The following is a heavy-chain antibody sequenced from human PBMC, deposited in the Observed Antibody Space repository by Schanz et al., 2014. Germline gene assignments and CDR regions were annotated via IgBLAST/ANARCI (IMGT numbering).Heavy chain of an antibody. Sequence: VQLLESGGGLVQPGGSLRLSCAASGFTFRVFAMNWVRQAPGKGLEWVSIITGSGATYYADSVKGRFTISRDNSKNTLYLQMNSLSAEDTAVYYCAKRKHDMQSLPLDYWGQGTLVIVSS. CDR3: AKRKHDMQSLPLDY. J-gene: IGHJ4*02. D-gene: IGHD3-9*01. V-gene: IGHV3-23*01. CDR1: GFTFRVFA. CDR2: ITGSGAT.